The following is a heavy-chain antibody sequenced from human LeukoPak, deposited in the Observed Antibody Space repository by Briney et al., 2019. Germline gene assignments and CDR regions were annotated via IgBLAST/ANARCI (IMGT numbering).Heavy chain of an antibody. Sequence: GGSLTLSCAPSGFTFSSYAMSWLRQAPGKGLEWVSAICGSCGNTYYAHSVKGRFTISRDNSKNMLYLQMKSLRAEDTAVYYCAKIKYDSSGYFLDPTPYYWYFDLWGRGTLVTVSS. V-gene: IGHV3-23*01. D-gene: IGHD3-22*01. J-gene: IGHJ2*01. CDR1: GFTFSSYA. CDR3: AKIKYDSSGYFLDPTPYYWYFDL. CDR2: ICGSCGNT.